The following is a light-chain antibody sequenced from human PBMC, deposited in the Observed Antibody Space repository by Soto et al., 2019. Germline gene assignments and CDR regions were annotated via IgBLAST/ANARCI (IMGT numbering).Light chain of an antibody. Sequence: IRMTQSPSSLSASLGERVTITCRASQGISNDLGWYQQKPGLAPKRLISAASTLQSGVPSRFRGSGSGTEFSLTISGLQTEDIATYYCLQHHSYPWTFGQGTKVDIK. CDR2: AAS. CDR1: QGISND. V-gene: IGKV1-17*01. CDR3: LQHHSYPWT. J-gene: IGKJ1*01.